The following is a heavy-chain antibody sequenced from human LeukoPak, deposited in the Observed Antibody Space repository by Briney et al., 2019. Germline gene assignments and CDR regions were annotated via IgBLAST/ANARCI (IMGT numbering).Heavy chain of an antibody. CDR1: AYTLTGFY. Sequence: ASVRDSCKHSAYTLTGFYKRWVRQAPGHGLEWMGWIKPNTGGTNYAQKFQGRVTMTRDTSIRTAHMELSRLRSDDTALYYCASRGFFGAVYLQGPCDFWGQGTMVTVSS. J-gene: IGHJ3*01. V-gene: IGHV1-2*02. CDR3: ASRGFFGAVYLQGPCDF. CDR2: IKPNTGGT. D-gene: IGHD3-3*01.